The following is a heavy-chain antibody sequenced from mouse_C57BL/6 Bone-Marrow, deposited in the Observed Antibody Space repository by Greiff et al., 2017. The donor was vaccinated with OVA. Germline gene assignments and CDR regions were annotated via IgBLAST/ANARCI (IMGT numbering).Heavy chain of an antibody. V-gene: IGHV1-76*01. CDR1: GYTFTDYY. J-gene: IGHJ1*03. CDR3: ARVGSSYWYFDV. D-gene: IGHD1-1*01. Sequence: QVQLQQSGAELVRPGASVKLSCKASGYTFTDYYINWVKQRPGQGLEWIARIYPGSGNTYYNEKFKGKATLTAEKSSSTAYMQLSSLTSEDSAVYFCARVGSSYWYFDVWGTGTTVTVSS. CDR2: IYPGSGNT.